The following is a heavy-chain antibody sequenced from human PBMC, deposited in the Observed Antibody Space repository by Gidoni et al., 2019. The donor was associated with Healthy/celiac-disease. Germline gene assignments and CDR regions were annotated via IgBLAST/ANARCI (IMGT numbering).Heavy chain of an antibody. D-gene: IGHD4-4*01. CDR3: ARETTVTTFIYYYYGMDV. J-gene: IGHJ6*02. CDR2: ISSSSSTI. Sequence: EVQLVESGGGLVQPGGSRRLSCAASGFTFSSYSMNWVRQAPGRGLEWVSYISSSSSTIYYADSVKGRFTISRDNAKNSLYLQMNSLRDEDTAVYYCARETTVTTFIYYYYGMDVWGQGTTVTVSS. CDR1: GFTFSSYS. V-gene: IGHV3-48*02.